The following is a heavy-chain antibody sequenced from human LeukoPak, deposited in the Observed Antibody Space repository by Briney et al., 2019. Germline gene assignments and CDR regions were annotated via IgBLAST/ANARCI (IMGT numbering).Heavy chain of an antibody. Sequence: GGSLRLSCAASGCTFSDYAMSWVRQATGKGLEWVSGIGNSGHSTYYADSVKGRFTISRDNSRNTLYLQMNSLRVEDTALFYCAKDFSSGYLGDGFDIWGQGTMVTVSA. D-gene: IGHD3-22*01. CDR1: GCTFSDYA. CDR3: AKDFSSGYLGDGFDI. CDR2: IGNSGHST. V-gene: IGHV3-23*01. J-gene: IGHJ3*02.